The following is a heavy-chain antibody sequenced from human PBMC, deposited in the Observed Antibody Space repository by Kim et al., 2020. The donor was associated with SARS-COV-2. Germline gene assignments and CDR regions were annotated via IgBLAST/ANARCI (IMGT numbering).Heavy chain of an antibody. CDR3: ARDGYYDSSGYYIGY. Sequence: DSVKGRLTTSRDNASSSLYLQMNSLRAEDTAVYYCARDGYYDSSGYYIGYWGQGTLVTVSS. D-gene: IGHD3-22*01. V-gene: IGHV3-7*01. J-gene: IGHJ4*02.